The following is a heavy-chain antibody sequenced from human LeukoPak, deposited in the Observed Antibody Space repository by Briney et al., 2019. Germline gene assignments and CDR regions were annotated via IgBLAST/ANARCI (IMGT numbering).Heavy chain of an antibody. CDR2: IKQDGSEK. J-gene: IGHJ4*02. V-gene: IGHV3-7*03. CDR3: AKDGYDFWSGLTPYFDY. CDR1: GFTFSSYW. Sequence: GGSLRLSCAASGFTFSSYWMSWVRQAPGKGLEWVANIKQDGSEKYYVDSVKGRFTISRDNAKNSLYLQMNSLRAEDTAVYYCAKDGYDFWSGLTPYFDYWGQGTLVTVSS. D-gene: IGHD3-3*01.